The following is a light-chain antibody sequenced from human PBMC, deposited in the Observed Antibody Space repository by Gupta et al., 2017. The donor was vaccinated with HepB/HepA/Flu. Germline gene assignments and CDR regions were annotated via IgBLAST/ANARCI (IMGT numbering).Light chain of an antibody. J-gene: IGKJ1*01. CDR2: GVS. CDR3: QQYGSSPWT. V-gene: IGKV3-20*01. Sequence: EIVLTQSPGTLSLSPGERATLSCRASQSISSTNLAWYQQMSGQAPRLLIYGVSSRGTGIPDRFSGSGAGTDFTLTISRREPEDFAVYYCQQYGSSPWTFGQGTKVEIK. CDR1: QSISSTN.